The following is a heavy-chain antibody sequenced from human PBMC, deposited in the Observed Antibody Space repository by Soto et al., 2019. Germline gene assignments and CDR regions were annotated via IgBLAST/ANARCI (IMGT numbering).Heavy chain of an antibody. CDR2: ISSST. V-gene: IGHV3-23*01. Sequence: ELSLRRPWAASAITFSSYAMTWVRQAPGKGLEWVSTISSSTYYADSVKGRFTISRDNSKNTLYLQMNSLRAEDTAVYYCAKREGRNFDYWGQGT. CDR3: AKREGRNFDY. CDR1: AITFSSYA. D-gene: IGHD3-10*01. J-gene: IGHJ4*02.